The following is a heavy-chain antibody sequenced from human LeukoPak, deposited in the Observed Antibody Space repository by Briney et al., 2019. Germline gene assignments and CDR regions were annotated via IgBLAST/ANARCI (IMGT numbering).Heavy chain of an antibody. CDR3: AKVTHVSGWGSRSFDF. Sequence: GGSLRLSCAASGFTFSSYSMNWVRQAPGKGLEWVSGSWNSASIGYADSVKGRFTISRDNAKNSLFLQMNSLRVEDTALYYCAKVTHVSGWGSRSFDFWGQGTLVTVSS. D-gene: IGHD3-10*01. CDR1: GFTFSSYS. CDR2: SWNSASI. V-gene: IGHV3-9*01. J-gene: IGHJ4*02.